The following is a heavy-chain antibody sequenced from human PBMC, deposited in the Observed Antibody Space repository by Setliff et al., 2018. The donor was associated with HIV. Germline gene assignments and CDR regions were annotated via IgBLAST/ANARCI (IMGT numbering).Heavy chain of an antibody. CDR2: IIPILGIA. Sequence: SVKVSCKASGGTFSSYAISWVRQAPGQGLEWMGGIIPILGIANYAQKFQGRVTITADKSTSIAYMELRSLKSDDTAIYYCVRDVRLGLRNWNSGPFDYWGQGTLVTVSS. J-gene: IGHJ4*02. CDR1: GGTFSSYA. CDR3: VRDVRLGLRNWNSGPFDY. D-gene: IGHD1-1*01. V-gene: IGHV1-69*10.